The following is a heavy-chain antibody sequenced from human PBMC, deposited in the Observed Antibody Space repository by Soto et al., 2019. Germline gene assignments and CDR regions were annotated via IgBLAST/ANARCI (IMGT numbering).Heavy chain of an antibody. CDR2: IYYSGST. CDR3: ARDQRVAAAGTGWFDP. Sequence: SETLSLTCTVSGGSISSGGYYWSWIRQHPGKGLEWIGYIYYSGSTYYNPSLKSRVTISVDTSKNQFSLKLSSVTAADTAVYYCARDQRVAAAGTGWFDPWGQGTLVTVSS. D-gene: IGHD6-13*01. V-gene: IGHV4-31*03. CDR1: GGSISSGGYY. J-gene: IGHJ5*02.